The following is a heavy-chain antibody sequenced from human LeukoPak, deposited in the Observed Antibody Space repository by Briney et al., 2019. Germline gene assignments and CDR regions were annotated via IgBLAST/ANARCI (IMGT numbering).Heavy chain of an antibody. Sequence: GGSLRLSCAASGFTVSSNFLSWVRQPPGKGLEWVSDIYSGGSTYYADSVKGRFTISRDNSKNTLYLQMNSLRAEDTAVYYCARVTLRYCSSTSCYTDGMDVWGQGTTVTVSS. D-gene: IGHD2-2*02. J-gene: IGHJ6*02. CDR2: IYSGGST. V-gene: IGHV3-53*01. CDR3: ARVTLRYCSSTSCYTDGMDV. CDR1: GFTVSSNF.